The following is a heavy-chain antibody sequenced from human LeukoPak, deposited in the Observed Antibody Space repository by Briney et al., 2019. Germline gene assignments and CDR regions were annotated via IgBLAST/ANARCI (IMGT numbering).Heavy chain of an antibody. J-gene: IGHJ4*02. CDR3: ARHDVTGSYFFDS. CDR2: IYFTGST. V-gene: IGHV4-59*08. D-gene: IGHD1-26*01. Sequence: ETRSRSWTVAEGSSDYFDWSWIRQHPGKGLEWIGYIYFTGSTDYSPSLKSRVTISVDTSKDQFSLRLRSVTAADTAVYYCARHDVTGSYFFDSWGQGTLVTVAS. CDR1: EGSSDYFD.